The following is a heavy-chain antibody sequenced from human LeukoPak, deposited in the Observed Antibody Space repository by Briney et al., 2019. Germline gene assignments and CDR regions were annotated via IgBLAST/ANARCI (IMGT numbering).Heavy chain of an antibody. V-gene: IGHV3-21*01. J-gene: IGHJ4*02. Sequence: GGSLRLSCAASGFTFSSNSMNWVRQAPGKGLEWVSSISSSSSYIYYADSVKGRFTISRDNAKNSLYLQMNSLRAEDTAVYYCARQVVPAAKGGQDWGQGTLVTVSS. D-gene: IGHD2-2*01. CDR3: ARQVVPAAKGGQD. CDR1: GFTFSSNS. CDR2: ISSSSSYI.